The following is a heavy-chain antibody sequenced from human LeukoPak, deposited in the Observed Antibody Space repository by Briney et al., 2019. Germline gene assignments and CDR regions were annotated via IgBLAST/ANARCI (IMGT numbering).Heavy chain of an antibody. D-gene: IGHD6-19*01. CDR1: GFTFGSYS. V-gene: IGHV3-21*01. CDR2: ISSSSSYI. Sequence: GGSLRLSCAASGFTFGSYSMNWVRQAPGKGLEWVSSISSSSSYIYYADSVKGRFTISRDNAKNSLYLQMNSLRAEDTAVYYCARPAVAGTEDFDYWGQGTLVTVSS. J-gene: IGHJ4*02. CDR3: ARPAVAGTEDFDY.